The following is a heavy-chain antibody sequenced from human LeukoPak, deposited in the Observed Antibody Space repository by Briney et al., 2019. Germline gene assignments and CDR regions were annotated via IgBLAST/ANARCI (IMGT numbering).Heavy chain of an antibody. D-gene: IGHD2-2*01. CDR2: INHSGST. Sequence: SETLSLTCAVYGGSFSGYYWSWIRQPPGKGLEWIGEINHSGSTNYNPSLKSRVTISVDTSKNQFSLKLSSVTAADTAVYYCARNPVGYCSSTSCSRRFDYRGQGTLVTVSS. V-gene: IGHV4-34*01. CDR3: ARNPVGYCSSTSCSRRFDY. CDR1: GGSFSGYY. J-gene: IGHJ4*02.